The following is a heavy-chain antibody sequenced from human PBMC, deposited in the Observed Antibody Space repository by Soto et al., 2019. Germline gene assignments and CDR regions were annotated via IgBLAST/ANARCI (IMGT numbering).Heavy chain of an antibody. Sequence: GGSLRLSCAASGFTFSSYSMHWVRQAPGKGLVWVSHINSDGSSTRYADSVKGRFTISRDNAKNTLYLQMNSLRVEDTAVYYCARDFPYCSSSSCYLYWGQGALVTVSS. J-gene: IGHJ4*02. CDR3: ARDFPYCSSSSCYLY. D-gene: IGHD2-2*01. CDR1: GFTFSSYS. V-gene: IGHV3-74*01. CDR2: INSDGSST.